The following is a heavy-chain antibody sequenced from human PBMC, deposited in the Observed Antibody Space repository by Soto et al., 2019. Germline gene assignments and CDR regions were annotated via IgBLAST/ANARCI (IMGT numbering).Heavy chain of an antibody. Sequence: GGSLRLSCAASGFTFSSYAMSWVRQAPGKGLEWVSAISGSGGSTYYADSGKGRFTISRDNSKNTLYLQMNSLRAEDTAVYYCAKEVHYYDSSGYSDYWGQGTLVTVSS. CDR2: ISGSGGST. V-gene: IGHV3-23*01. J-gene: IGHJ4*02. D-gene: IGHD3-22*01. CDR1: GFTFSSYA. CDR3: AKEVHYYDSSGYSDY.